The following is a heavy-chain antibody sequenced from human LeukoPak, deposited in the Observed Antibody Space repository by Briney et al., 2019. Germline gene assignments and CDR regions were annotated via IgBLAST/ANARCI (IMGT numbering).Heavy chain of an antibody. D-gene: IGHD4-17*01. CDR1: GFTFSSYS. Sequence: PGGSLRLSCAASGFTFSSYSMTWVRQAPGKALEWVSYISSSSSTIHYADSVKGRFTISRDNAKNSLYLQMNSLRAEDTAVYYCARVAIMTTVTLYYFDYWGQGTLVTVSS. CDR2: ISSSSSTI. V-gene: IGHV3-48*01. J-gene: IGHJ4*02. CDR3: ARVAIMTTVTLYYFDY.